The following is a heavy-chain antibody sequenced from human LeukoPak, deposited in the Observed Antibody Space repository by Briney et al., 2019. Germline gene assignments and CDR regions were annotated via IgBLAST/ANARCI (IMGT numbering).Heavy chain of an antibody. Sequence: GGSLRLSCAASGFTFSSYSMNWVRQAPGKGLEWVSYISSSSTTIYYEDSVKGRFTISRDNAKNSLYLQMNSLRAEDTAVYCCAREFSGSNYGFPFDYWGQGTLVTVSS. CDR3: AREFSGSNYGFPFDY. J-gene: IGHJ4*02. D-gene: IGHD1-26*01. CDR1: GFTFSSYS. V-gene: IGHV3-48*01. CDR2: ISSSSTTI.